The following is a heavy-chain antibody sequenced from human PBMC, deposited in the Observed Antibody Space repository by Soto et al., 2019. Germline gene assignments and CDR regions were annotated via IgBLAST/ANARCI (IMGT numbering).Heavy chain of an antibody. D-gene: IGHD3-22*01. J-gene: IGHJ4*02. CDR2: TRNKANSYST. CDR3: TRSDSSGYLEY. Sequence: EVQLVESGGGLVQPGGSLRLSCAASGFTFSDHYMDWVRQAPGKGLEWVARTRNKANSYSTEYAASVKGRFTISRDDSENSLYLQMDRLKTEDTAVYYCTRSDSSGYLEYWGQGTLVTVSS. V-gene: IGHV3-72*01. CDR1: GFTFSDHY.